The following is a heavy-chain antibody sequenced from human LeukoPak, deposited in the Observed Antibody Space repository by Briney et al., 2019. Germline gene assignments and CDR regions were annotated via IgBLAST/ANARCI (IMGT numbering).Heavy chain of an antibody. J-gene: IGHJ3*02. D-gene: IGHD5-12*01. Sequence: PGGSLRLSCAASGFTFSSYAMHWVRQAPGKGLEWVAVISYDGSNKYYADSVKGRFTISRDNSKNTLYLQMNSLRAEDTAVYYCARDRSSGYDDAFDIWGQGTMVTVSS. V-gene: IGHV3-30-3*01. CDR1: GFTFSSYA. CDR3: ARDRSSGYDDAFDI. CDR2: ISYDGSNK.